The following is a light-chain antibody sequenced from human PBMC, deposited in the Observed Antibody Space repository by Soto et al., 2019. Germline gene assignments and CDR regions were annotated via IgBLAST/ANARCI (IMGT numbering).Light chain of an antibody. J-gene: IGKJ2*01. V-gene: IGKV1-39*01. CDR1: QSISSY. CDR2: AAS. CDR3: QQSYSTPYT. Sequence: DIQMTQSPSSLSASVGDRVTITCRASQSISSYLNWYQQKPGKAPKLLIYAASSLQSRVPSRFSGSGSGTDFTLTISSLQPEVFATYYCQQSYSTPYTFGQGTKLEIK.